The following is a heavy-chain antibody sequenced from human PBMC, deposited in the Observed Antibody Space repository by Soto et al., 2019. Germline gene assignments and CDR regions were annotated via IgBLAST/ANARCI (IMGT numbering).Heavy chain of an antibody. CDR3: AREVGATARHGRWFDP. CDR2: INPSGGST. J-gene: IGHJ5*02. Sequence: ASVKVSCKASGYTFTSYYVHWVRQAPGQGLEWMGIINPSGGSTSYAQKFQGRVTMTRDTSTSTVYMELSSLRSEDTAVYYCAREVGATARHGRWFDPWGQGTLVTVSS. CDR1: GYTFTSYY. D-gene: IGHD1-26*01. V-gene: IGHV1-46*01.